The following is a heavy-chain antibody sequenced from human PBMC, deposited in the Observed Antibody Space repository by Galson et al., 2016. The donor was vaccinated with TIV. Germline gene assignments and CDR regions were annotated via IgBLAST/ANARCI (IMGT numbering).Heavy chain of an antibody. CDR2: INVGNGNT. J-gene: IGHJ3*02. CDR3: ARDRLGAKRAFDI. CDR1: GYTFTSHT. D-gene: IGHD3-16*01. V-gene: IGHV1-3*01. Sequence: SVKVSCKASGYTFTSHTMHWVRQAPGQRLEWMGWINVGNGNTKYVQKFKGRVTITSDTSARIAYMELSTLTSEDTTMYYCARDRLGAKRAFDIWGQGTLVTVSS.